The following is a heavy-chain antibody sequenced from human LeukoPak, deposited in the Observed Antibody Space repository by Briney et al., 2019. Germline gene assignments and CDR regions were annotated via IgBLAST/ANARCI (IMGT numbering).Heavy chain of an antibody. CDR3: ARGSSGWYGIDY. CDR1: GSTFSSYA. V-gene: IGHV3-74*01. Sequence: TGGSLRLSCAASGSTFSSYAMSWVRQVPGKGLVCVSRINIDGTSTSYADSVKGRFTISRDNAKNALYLQMNSLRAEDTAVYYCARGSSGWYGIDYWGQGALVTVSS. CDR2: INIDGTST. J-gene: IGHJ4*02. D-gene: IGHD6-19*01.